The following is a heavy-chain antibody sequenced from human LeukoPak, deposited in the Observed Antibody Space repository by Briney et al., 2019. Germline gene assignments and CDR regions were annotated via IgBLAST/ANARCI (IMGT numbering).Heavy chain of an antibody. J-gene: IGHJ6*02. CDR1: GDSISSYF. CDR2: IYYSGST. Sequence: SETLSLTCTVSGDSISSYFWSWIRQPPGKGLEWIGYIYYSGSTNYNPSLKSRVTIPVDTSKNQFSLKLSSVTAADTAVYYCARSVAGNYYYGMDVWGQGTTVTVSS. D-gene: IGHD6-19*01. V-gene: IGHV4-59*01. CDR3: ARSVAGNYYYGMDV.